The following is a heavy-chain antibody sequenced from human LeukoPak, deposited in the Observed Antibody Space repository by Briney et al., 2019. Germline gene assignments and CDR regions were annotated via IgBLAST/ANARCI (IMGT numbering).Heavy chain of an antibody. CDR1: GHTFSRSY. D-gene: IGHD1-26*01. CDR2: INPSGTWT. J-gene: IGHJ5*02. V-gene: IGHV1-46*01. Sequence: ASVKVSCKASGHTFSRSYMHWVRRAPGQGLEWMGVINPSGTWTSYAQKFRGRITMTRDMSTSTDYMELRSLGFEDTAVYYCAKDNSVGDIAWWFDPWGQGTLVTVSS. CDR3: AKDNSVGDIAWWFDP.